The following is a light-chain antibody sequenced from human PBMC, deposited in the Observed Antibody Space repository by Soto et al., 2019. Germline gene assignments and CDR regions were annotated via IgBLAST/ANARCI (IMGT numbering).Light chain of an antibody. J-gene: IGKJ5*01. CDR2: AAS. CDR1: QDINSY. Sequence: DIQLTQSPSFLSASVGDKVTITCRASQDINSYLAWCQQKPGKAPKLLIFAASTLQNRVPSRFSGSGSGTEFTVTITSLQPEDFATYYCQQRKSYPITFGQGTRLEIK. CDR3: QQRKSYPIT. V-gene: IGKV1-9*01.